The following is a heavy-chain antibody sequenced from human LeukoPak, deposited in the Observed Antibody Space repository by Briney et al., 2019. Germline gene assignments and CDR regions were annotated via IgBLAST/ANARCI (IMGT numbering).Heavy chain of an antibody. Sequence: PGGSLRLSCSASGFTFSSYAMHWVRQAPGKGLESVSAISSNGGSTYYADSVKGRFTISRDNSKNTLYLQMSSLRAEDTAVYYCVKGLERYSYGVDYWGQGTLVTVSS. CDR2: ISSNGGST. D-gene: IGHD5-18*01. J-gene: IGHJ4*02. CDR1: GFTFSSYA. CDR3: VKGLERYSYGVDY. V-gene: IGHV3-64D*06.